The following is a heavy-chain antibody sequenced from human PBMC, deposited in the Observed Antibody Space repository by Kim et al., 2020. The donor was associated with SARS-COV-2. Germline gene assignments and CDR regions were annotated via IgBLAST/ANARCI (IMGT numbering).Heavy chain of an antibody. J-gene: IGHJ5*02. Sequence: SVKVSCKASGGTFSSYAISWVRQAPGQGLEWMGGIIPIFGTANYAQKFQGRVTITADESTSTAYMELSSLRSEDTAVYYCAREGGYDSSGFIISNWFDPWGQGTLVTVSS. D-gene: IGHD3-22*01. CDR2: IIPIFGTA. V-gene: IGHV1-69*13. CDR3: AREGGYDSSGFIISNWFDP. CDR1: GGTFSSYA.